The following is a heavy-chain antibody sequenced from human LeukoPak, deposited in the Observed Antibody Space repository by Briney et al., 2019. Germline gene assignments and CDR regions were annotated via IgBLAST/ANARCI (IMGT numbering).Heavy chain of an antibody. V-gene: IGHV6-1*01. CDR3: ARDTGITAGPSVWFGEFLDY. J-gene: IGHJ4*02. CDR2: TYYRSKWYN. Sequence: SQTLSLTCAISGDSVSSNSAAWNWIRQSPSRGLEWLGRTYYRSKWYNDYAVSVKSRITINPDTSKNQFSLQLNSVTPEDTAVYYCARDTGITAGPSVWFGEFLDYWGQGTLVTVSS. D-gene: IGHD3-10*01. CDR1: GDSVSSNSAA.